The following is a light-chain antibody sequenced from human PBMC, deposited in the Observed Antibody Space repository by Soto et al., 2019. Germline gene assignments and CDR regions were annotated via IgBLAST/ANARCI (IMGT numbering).Light chain of an antibody. CDR1: SSNIGSYS. CDR3: AARDDSLSVHVV. Sequence: QPVLTQPPSASGTPGQTVTISCSGSSSNIGSYSVNWYQQLPGTAPKLLIYNSNQRPSGVPDRFSGSKSGTSASLAISGLQSEDEADYYCAARDDSLSVHVVFGGGTKLTVL. CDR2: NSN. J-gene: IGLJ2*01. V-gene: IGLV1-44*01.